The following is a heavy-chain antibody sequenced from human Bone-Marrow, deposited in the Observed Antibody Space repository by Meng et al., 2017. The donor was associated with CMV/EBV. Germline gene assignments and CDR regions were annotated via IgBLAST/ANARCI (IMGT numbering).Heavy chain of an antibody. D-gene: IGHD3-22*01. V-gene: IGHV3-23*03. CDR3: AKMEDSSDFFDY. CDR1: GFTFSSYA. CDR2: IYSGGSST. Sequence: CAASGFTFSSYAMSWVRQAPGKGLEWVSVIYSGGSSTYYADSVKGRFTISRDNSKNTLYLQMNSLRAEDTAVYYCAKMEDSSDFFDYWGQGTLVTVSS. J-gene: IGHJ4*02.